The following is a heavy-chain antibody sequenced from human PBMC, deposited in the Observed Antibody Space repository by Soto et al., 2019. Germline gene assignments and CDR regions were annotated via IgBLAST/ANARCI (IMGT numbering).Heavy chain of an antibody. V-gene: IGHV1-8*01. D-gene: IGHD3-10*01. CDR3: ARGRASGSFYLLDY. CDR2: INSNNGNM. J-gene: IGHJ4*02. Sequence: DSVKGASVASGNTSTSHDVEWVRQATGHRLEAMGWINSNNGNMGYAQKFQGRVTMTRDTAIRAAYMEVSRLRSDDTAAYYCARGRASGSFYLLDYWGQGTLVTAYS. CDR1: GNTSTSHD.